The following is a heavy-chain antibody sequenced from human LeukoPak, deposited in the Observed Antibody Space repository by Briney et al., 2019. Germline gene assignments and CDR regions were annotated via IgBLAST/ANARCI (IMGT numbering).Heavy chain of an antibody. CDR3: ANRPTVTESRYNWFDP. V-gene: IGHV3-53*01. D-gene: IGHD4-17*01. CDR2: IYSGGST. CDR1: GFTVSSTY. Sequence: GGSLRLSCAASGFTVSSTYMSWVRQAPGKGLEWVSLIYSGGSTYYADSVKGRFIISRDNSKNTLYLQMNSLRAEDTAVYYCANRPTVTESRYNWFDPWGQGTLVTVSS. J-gene: IGHJ5*02.